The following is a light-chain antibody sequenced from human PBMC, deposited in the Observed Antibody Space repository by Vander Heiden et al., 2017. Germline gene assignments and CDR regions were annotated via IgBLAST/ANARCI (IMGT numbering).Light chain of an antibody. V-gene: IGKV1-39*01. CDR1: QSISNY. Sequence: DIQMTQPPSSLSASVGDTVTITCRASQSISNYLNWYQQKPGKAPKLLIYAASSLQSGVPSRFSGSGSGTDFTLTIASLQPEDFATYCCQQYYTTPLVTFGGGTKVE. J-gene: IGKJ4*01. CDR2: AAS. CDR3: QQYYTTPLVT.